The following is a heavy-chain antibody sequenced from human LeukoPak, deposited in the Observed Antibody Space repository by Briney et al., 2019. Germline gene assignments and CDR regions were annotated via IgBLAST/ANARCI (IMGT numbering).Heavy chain of an antibody. CDR2: ISGSGGST. V-gene: IGHV3-23*01. CDR1: GFTFSSYS. Sequence: GGSLRLSCAASGFTFSSYSMNWVRQAPGKGLEWVSAISGSGGSTYYADSVKGRFTISRDNSKNTLYLQMNSLRAEDTAVYYCAKSELLWFGELFYFDYWGQGTLVTVSS. CDR3: AKSELLWFGELFYFDY. D-gene: IGHD3-10*01. J-gene: IGHJ4*02.